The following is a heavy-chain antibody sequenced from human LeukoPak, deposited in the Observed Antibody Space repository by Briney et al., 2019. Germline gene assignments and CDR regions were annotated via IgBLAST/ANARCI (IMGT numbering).Heavy chain of an antibody. CDR3: ANQAYSQFAD. D-gene: IGHD4-11*01. J-gene: IGHJ4*02. V-gene: IGHV3-7*01. Sequence: GGSLRLSCVASGFAFSSYWMSWVRQAPGRGLELVANISSGGSGKYCVDSVKGRFAISRDNAKRSLYLQMNSLRAEDTAVYYCANQAYSQFADGSQGTLVTVSS. CDR1: GFAFSSYW. CDR2: ISSGGSGK.